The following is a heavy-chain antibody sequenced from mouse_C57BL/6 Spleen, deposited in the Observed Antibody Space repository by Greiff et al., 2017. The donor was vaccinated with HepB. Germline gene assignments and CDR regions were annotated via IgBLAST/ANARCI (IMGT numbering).Heavy chain of an antibody. CDR1: GYTFTSYW. J-gene: IGHJ2*01. D-gene: IGHD4-1*01. V-gene: IGHV1-5*01. Sequence: VKVVESGTVLARPGASVKMSCKTSGYTFTSYWMHWVKQRPGQGLEWIGAIHPGNSDTSYNQKFKGKAKLTAVTSASTAYMELSSLTNEDSAVYYYKRTDWDGIDYWGQGTTLTVSS. CDR2: IHPGNSDT. CDR3: KRTDWDGIDY.